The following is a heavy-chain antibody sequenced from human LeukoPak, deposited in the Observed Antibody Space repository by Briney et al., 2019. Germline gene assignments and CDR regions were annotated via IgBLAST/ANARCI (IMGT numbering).Heavy chain of an antibody. J-gene: IGHJ4*02. CDR3: ASDWGYGDYTASGFDY. D-gene: IGHD4-17*01. CDR2: IYHSGST. CDR1: GYSISSGYY. V-gene: IGHV4-38-2*01. Sequence: PSETLSLTCAVSGYSISSGYYWGWIRQPPGKGLEWIGSIYHSGSTYYNPSLKSRVTISVDTSKNQFSLKLSSVTAADTAVYYCASDWGYGDYTASGFDYWGQGTLVTVSS.